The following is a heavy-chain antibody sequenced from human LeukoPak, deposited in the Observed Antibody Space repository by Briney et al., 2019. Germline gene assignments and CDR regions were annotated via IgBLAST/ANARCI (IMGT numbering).Heavy chain of an antibody. CDR3: ARGPPNWGYDY. Sequence: GASVTVSCTASGYTFTSYDFNWVQQATGQRPEWMGWMSPNSGDTGYAQKFQDRVTMTRNTSISTAYMELSSLRSDDTAVYYCARGPPNWGYDYWGPGTLVTVSS. D-gene: IGHD7-27*01. CDR2: MSPNSGDT. CDR1: GYTFTSYD. V-gene: IGHV1-8*01. J-gene: IGHJ4*02.